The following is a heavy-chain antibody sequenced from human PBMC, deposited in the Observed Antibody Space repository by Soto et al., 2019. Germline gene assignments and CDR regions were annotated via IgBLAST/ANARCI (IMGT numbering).Heavy chain of an antibody. CDR1: GGSISSYY. CDR2: IYYSGST. J-gene: IGHJ4*02. Sequence: ASETLSLTCTVSGGSISSYYWSWIRQPPGKGLEWIGYIYYSGSTNYNPSLKSRVTISVDTSKNQFSLKLSSVTAADTAVYYCARVGYGSGSYYNQYYFDYWGQGTLVTVSS. CDR3: ARVGYGSGSYYNQYYFDY. D-gene: IGHD3-10*01. V-gene: IGHV4-59*01.